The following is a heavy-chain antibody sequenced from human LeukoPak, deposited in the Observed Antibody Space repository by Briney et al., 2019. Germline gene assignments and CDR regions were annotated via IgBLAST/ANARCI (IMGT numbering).Heavy chain of an antibody. CDR3: ANLCSSTCCNSANWFDP. CDR2: IRYDGSNK. J-gene: IGHJ5*02. D-gene: IGHD2-2*01. V-gene: IGHV3-30*02. Sequence: GGSLRLSCAASGFTFSSYGMHWVRQAPGKGLEWVAFIRYDGSNKYYADSVKGRFTISRDNSKNTLYLQMNSLRAEDTAVYYCANLCSSTCCNSANWFDPWGQGTLVTVSS. CDR1: GFTFSSYG.